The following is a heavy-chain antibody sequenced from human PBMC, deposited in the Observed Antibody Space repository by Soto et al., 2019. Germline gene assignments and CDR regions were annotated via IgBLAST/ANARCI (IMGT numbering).Heavy chain of an antibody. CDR3: ARDPSDCSSTSGWRYYAPEA. V-gene: IGHV3-21*01. CDR1: GFTFSTYT. D-gene: IGHD2-2*01. J-gene: IGHJ6*04. Sequence: GVLRLSCAASGFTFSTYTTNWVRQAPWKGLEWVSSISSIRTYIHYADSLKGRFTISIDNAKNSLYLQMISLRAEDTAVYYCARDPSDCSSTSGWRYYAPEAWGEGNTVSISS. CDR2: ISSIRTYI.